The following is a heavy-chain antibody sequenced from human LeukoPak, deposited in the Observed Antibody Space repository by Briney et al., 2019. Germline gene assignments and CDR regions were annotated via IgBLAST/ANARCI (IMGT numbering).Heavy chain of an antibody. Sequence: GGSLRLSCAASEFTSRTDWINWVRQTRGKGLVWVSRINSDGRRTMYADSVKGRFTISRDNAKNTVYLQMNSLRAEDTAVYYCGCGGYLLDYWGQGILVTVSS. V-gene: IGHV3-74*03. CDR2: INSDGRRT. CDR3: GCGGYLLDY. CDR1: EFTSRTDW. J-gene: IGHJ4*02. D-gene: IGHD1-26*01.